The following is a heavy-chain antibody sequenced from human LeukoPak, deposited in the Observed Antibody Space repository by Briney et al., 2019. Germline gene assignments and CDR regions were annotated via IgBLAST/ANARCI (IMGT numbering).Heavy chain of an antibody. CDR1: GGSISSTNW. J-gene: IGHJ6*02. D-gene: IGHD1-1*01. CDR2: ISLTGET. CDR3: ARCSRGTSVGMDV. V-gene: IGHV4-4*02. Sequence: SETLSLTCGVSGGSISSTNWWSWVRQPPGQGLEWIGEISLTGETNYNPSLKSRVTISVDTSKNQFSLKLSSVIAADTAVYYCARCSRGTSVGMDVWGQGTTVTVSS.